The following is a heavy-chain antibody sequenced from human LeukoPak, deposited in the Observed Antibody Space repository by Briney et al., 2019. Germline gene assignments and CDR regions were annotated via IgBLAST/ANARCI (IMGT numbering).Heavy chain of an antibody. V-gene: IGHV4-61*01. Sequence: SETLSLTCTVSGGSVSSGTYYWSWIRQPPGKGLEWIGYIYYSGSTNYNPSLKSRVTMSVDKSKNQFSLRLTSVTTADTAVYYCARGGLAFGGNWGQGTLVTVSS. CDR1: GGSVSSGTYY. D-gene: IGHD1-14*01. J-gene: IGHJ4*02. CDR3: ARGGLAFGGN. CDR2: IYYSGST.